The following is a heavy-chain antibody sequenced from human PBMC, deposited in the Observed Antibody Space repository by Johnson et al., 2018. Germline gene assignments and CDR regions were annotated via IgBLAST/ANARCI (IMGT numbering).Heavy chain of an antibody. CDR2: ISSSSSYI. D-gene: IGHD3-22*01. CDR3: ARSYYDSSGYELLCAFDA. V-gene: IGHV3-21*01. Sequence: EVQLLESGGGLVKPGGSLRLSCAASGFTFSSYSMNWVRQAPGKGLEWVSSISSSSSYIYYADSVKGRFTISRDSAKNSLSLQMYSLRAEDTAVYYCARSYYDSSGYELLCAFDAWGQGTMVTVSS. CDR1: GFTFSSYS. J-gene: IGHJ3*01.